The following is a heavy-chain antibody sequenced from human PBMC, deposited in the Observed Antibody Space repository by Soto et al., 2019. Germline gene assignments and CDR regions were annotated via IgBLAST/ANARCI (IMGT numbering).Heavy chain of an antibody. J-gene: IGHJ6*02. Sequence: QVQLVQSGVEVQKPGSSVSVSCKASGDTFKNSVISWVRQAPGQGLEWMGGTIPLFGTTDYAQKFQGRLTITTDESTTTAYMEVSRLTSEDTAVYYCVAELDFGKLSVVWGQGTTVIVSS. CDR1: GDTFKNSV. CDR3: VAELDFGKLSVV. V-gene: IGHV1-69*01. CDR2: TIPLFGTT. D-gene: IGHD3-10*01.